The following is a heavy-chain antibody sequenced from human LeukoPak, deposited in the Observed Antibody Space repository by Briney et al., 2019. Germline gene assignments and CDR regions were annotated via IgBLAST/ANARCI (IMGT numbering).Heavy chain of an antibody. V-gene: IGHV3-21*01. J-gene: IGHJ4*02. D-gene: IGHD4-17*01. CDR2: ISSGSSAI. CDR3: ARGHTAVTRHFDF. CDR1: GFTFSSYE. Sequence: WGSLRLSCAASGFTFSSYEMNWVRQAPGKGLEWVSIISSGSSAIFSADALKGRFTISRDDAKNLRYLDMNSLRAEDTAVYYCARGHTAVTRHFDFWGQGTLVTVSS.